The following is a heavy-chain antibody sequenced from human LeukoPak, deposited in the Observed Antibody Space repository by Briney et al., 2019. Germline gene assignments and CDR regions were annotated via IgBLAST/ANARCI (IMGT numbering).Heavy chain of an antibody. J-gene: IGHJ6*03. D-gene: IGHD6-13*01. V-gene: IGHV3-15*01. CDR3: TRLEQQLVLYYYYYYMDV. CDR2: IKSKTDGGTT. Sequence: GGSLRLSCAASGFTFSNAWMSWVRQAPGKGLEWVGRIKSKTDGGTTDYAAPVKGRFTVSRDDSKNTLYLQMNSLKTEDTAVYYCTRLEQQLVLYYYYYYMDVWGKGTTVTISS. CDR1: GFTFSNAW.